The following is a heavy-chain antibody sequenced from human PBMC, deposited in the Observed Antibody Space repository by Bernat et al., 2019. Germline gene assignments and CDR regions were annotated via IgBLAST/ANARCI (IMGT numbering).Heavy chain of an antibody. CDR1: GGSFSGYY. D-gene: IGHD1-26*01. CDR2: TNHGGST. CDR3: ASGAAGGRELEF. V-gene: IGHV4-34*01. Sequence: QVQLQQWGAGLLKPSETLSLTCAVYGGSFSGYYWTWIRQPPGKGLEWIGETNHGGSTNYNPSLKNRVTISVDTSKNQFSLKLSSVTAADTAVYYCASGAAGGRELEFWGQGSLVTVSS. J-gene: IGHJ4*02.